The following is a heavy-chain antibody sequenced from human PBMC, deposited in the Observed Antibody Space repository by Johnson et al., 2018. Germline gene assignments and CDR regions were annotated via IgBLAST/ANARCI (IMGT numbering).Heavy chain of an antibody. Sequence: VQLVQSGGGLVKPGGSLRLSCAASGFTFSNAWMTWVRQAPGKGLEWVSGISSGGSTFYADSVQGRFTISRDISKNSLYLQMNSLRADDTAVYYCARERGGSVSYGEAIDIWGKGTMVTVSS. V-gene: IGHV3-66*01. J-gene: IGHJ3*02. D-gene: IGHD5-18*01. CDR3: ARERGGSVSYGEAIDI. CDR1: GFTFSNAW. CDR2: ISSGGST.